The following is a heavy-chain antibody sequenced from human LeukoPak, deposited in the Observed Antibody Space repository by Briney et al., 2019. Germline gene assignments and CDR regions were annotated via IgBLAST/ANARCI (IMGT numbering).Heavy chain of an antibody. Sequence: ASVKVSCKASGGTFSSYAISWVRQAPGQGLEWMGGFDPEDGETIYAQKFQGRVTMTEDASTDTAYMELSSLRSEDTAVYYCVTQWLVLYLAFDIWGQGTMVTVSS. V-gene: IGHV1-24*01. CDR2: FDPEDGET. D-gene: IGHD6-19*01. CDR3: VTQWLVLYLAFDI. CDR1: GGTFSSYA. J-gene: IGHJ3*02.